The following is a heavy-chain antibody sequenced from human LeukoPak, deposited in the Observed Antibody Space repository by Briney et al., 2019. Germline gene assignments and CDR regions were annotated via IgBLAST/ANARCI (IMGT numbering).Heavy chain of an antibody. CDR1: GFTFSSYS. J-gene: IGHJ4*02. CDR3: TRDWLDASLDY. Sequence: GGSLRLSCAASGFTFSSYSMNWVRQAPGKGLEWVSSISSSSSYIYYADSVKGRFTISRDNAKNSLYLQMNSLRTEDTAIYYCTRDWLDASLDYWGQGVLVTVSS. D-gene: IGHD6-19*01. CDR2: ISSSSSYI. V-gene: IGHV3-21*01.